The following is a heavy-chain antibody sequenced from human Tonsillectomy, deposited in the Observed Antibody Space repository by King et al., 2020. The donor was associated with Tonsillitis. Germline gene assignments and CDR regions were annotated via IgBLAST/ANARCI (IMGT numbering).Heavy chain of an antibody. CDR3: TKDLGAKTADDAFDI. V-gene: IGHV3-30*18. CDR2: IAYDGSNK. J-gene: IGHJ3*02. CDR1: GFTFSSYG. D-gene: IGHD1-26*01. Sequence: VQLVESGGGVVQPGRSLRLSCAVSGFTFSSYGMHWVRQAPGKGLEWVAIIAYDGSNKYYAYSVKGRFTISRDNSKNTLYLQMNSLRAEDTAVYYCTKDLGAKTADDAFDIWGQGTMVTVSS.